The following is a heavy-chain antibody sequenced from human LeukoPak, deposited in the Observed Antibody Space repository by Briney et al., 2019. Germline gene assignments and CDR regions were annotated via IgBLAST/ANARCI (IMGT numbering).Heavy chain of an antibody. V-gene: IGHV3-7*01. D-gene: IGHD3-3*01. Sequence: GGSLRLSCAASGFTFSSYWMLWVRQAPGKGLEWVASIKQDGSEKYYVDSVKGRFTISRDNAKNSLYLQMNSLRAEDTAVYYCARDMRKRTYYDFWSGYFNAFDIWGQGTMVTVSS. CDR1: GFTFSSYW. J-gene: IGHJ3*02. CDR2: IKQDGSEK. CDR3: ARDMRKRTYYDFWSGYFNAFDI.